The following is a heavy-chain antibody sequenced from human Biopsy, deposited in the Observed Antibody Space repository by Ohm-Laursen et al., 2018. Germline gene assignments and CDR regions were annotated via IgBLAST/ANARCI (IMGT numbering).Heavy chain of an antibody. CDR2: MLHSGHS. CDR1: GDSIKNDA. V-gene: IGHV4-59*08. J-gene: IGHJ4*02. Sequence: SDTLSLTCTVSGDSIKNDAWSWIRQFPGKGPEWLGYMLHSGHSDYNPSLERRLTLSIDASKNQISLNLSSVTAADTAIYYCARHFESTAIFDYWGQGALITVSS. CDR3: ARHFESTAIFDY. D-gene: IGHD5/OR15-5a*01.